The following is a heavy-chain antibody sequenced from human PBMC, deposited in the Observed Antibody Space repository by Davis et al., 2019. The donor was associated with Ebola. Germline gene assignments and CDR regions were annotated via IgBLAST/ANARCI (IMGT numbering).Heavy chain of an antibody. V-gene: IGHV1-69*06. Sequence: SVKVSCKASGGTFSSYAISWVRQAPGQGLEWMGGIIPIFGTANYAQKFQGRVTITADKSTSTAYMELSSLRSEDTAVYYCARDRVYDFWSGTLDYWGQGTLVTVSS. J-gene: IGHJ4*02. D-gene: IGHD3-3*01. CDR1: GGTFSSYA. CDR2: IIPIFGTA. CDR3: ARDRVYDFWSGTLDY.